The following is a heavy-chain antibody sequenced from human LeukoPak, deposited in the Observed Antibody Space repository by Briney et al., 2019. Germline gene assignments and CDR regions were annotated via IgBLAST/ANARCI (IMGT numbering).Heavy chain of an antibody. CDR1: GYTFTSYD. CDR3: ASGPGGGYEFDY. Sequence: ASVKVSCKASGYTFTSYDINWVRQATGQGLEWKGWMNPNSGNTGYAQKFQGRVTMTRNTSISTAYMELSSLRSEDTAVYYCASGPGGGYEFDYWGQGTLVTVSS. D-gene: IGHD5-12*01. CDR2: MNPNSGNT. V-gene: IGHV1-8*01. J-gene: IGHJ4*02.